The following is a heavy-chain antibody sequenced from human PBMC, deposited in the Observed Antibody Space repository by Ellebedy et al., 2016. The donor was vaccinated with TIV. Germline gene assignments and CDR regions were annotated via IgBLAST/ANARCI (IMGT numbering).Heavy chain of an antibody. Sequence: GESLKISCATSGFTFSSYAMSWVRQAPGKGLEWVSSFIYSGGRTYYADSVKGRFTISRNNSKNTVYLQMNSMRAEDTAVYYCAKDGHYGSGYDYWGQGPLVPVSS. CDR3: AKDGHYGSGYDY. CDR2: FIYSGGRT. CDR1: GFTFSSYA. V-gene: IGHV3-23*01. D-gene: IGHD3-10*01. J-gene: IGHJ4*02.